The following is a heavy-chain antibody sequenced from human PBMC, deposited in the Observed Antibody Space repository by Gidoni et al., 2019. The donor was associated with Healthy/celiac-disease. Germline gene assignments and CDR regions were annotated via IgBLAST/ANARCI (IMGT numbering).Heavy chain of an antibody. CDR3: ARERLVGSSWRSSPAFAI. Sequence: QVQLVRSGAEVKKPGSSVKVSCKAAVGTFSTSAISWVRQAPGQGLEWMGRIIPILGIANYAQKFQGRVTITADKSTSTAYMELSSLRSEDTAVYYCARERLVGSSWRSSPAFAIWGQGTMVTVSS. J-gene: IGHJ3*02. D-gene: IGHD6-13*01. V-gene: IGHV1-69*04. CDR1: VGTFSTSA. CDR2: IIPILGIA.